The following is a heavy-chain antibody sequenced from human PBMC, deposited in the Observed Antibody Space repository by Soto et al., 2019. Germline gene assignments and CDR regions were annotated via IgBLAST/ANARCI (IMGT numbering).Heavy chain of an antibody. CDR3: AKDPTFGTSWQLDY. D-gene: IGHD1-7*01. J-gene: IGHJ4*02. CDR1: GFTFSSYA. CDR2: ISGSGGST. V-gene: IGHV3-23*01. Sequence: GGSLRLSCAASGFTFSSYAMSWVRQAPGKGLEWVSAISGSGGSTYYADSVKGRFTISRDNSKNTLYLQMNSLRAEDTAVYYCAKDPTFGTSWQLDYWGQGTLVTVSS.